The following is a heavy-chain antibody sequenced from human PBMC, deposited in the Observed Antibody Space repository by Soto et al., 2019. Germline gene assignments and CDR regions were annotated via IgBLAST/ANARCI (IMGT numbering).Heavy chain of an antibody. CDR1: GGTFSSYT. CDR2: IIPILGIA. Sequence: SVKVSCKASGGTFSSYTISWVRQAPGQGLEWMGRIIPILGIANYAQKFQGRVTITADKSTSTAYMELSSLRSEDTAVYYCASCTVKDYYYYYYMDVWGKGTTVTVSS. V-gene: IGHV1-69*02. J-gene: IGHJ6*03. D-gene: IGHD4-17*01. CDR3: ASCTVKDYYYYYYMDV.